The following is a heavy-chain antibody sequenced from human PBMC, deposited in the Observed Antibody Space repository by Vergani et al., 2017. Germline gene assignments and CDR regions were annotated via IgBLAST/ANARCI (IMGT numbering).Heavy chain of an antibody. CDR1: GFTFSNAW. V-gene: IGHV3-15*01. J-gene: IGHJ4*02. Sequence: EVQLVESGGGLVKPGGSLRLSCAASGFTFSNAWMSWVRQAPGKGLEWVGRIKSKTDGGTTDYAAPVKGRFTISRDDSKNTLYLQMNSLKTEDTAVYYCAKGPPPGYGDYWYFDYWGQGTLVTVSS. CDR2: IKSKTDGGTT. D-gene: IGHD4-17*01. CDR3: AKGPPPGYGDYWYFDY.